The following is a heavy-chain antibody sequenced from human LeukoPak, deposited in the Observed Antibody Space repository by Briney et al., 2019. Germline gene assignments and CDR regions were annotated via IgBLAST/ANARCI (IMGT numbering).Heavy chain of an antibody. D-gene: IGHD3-3*01. Sequence: ASVKVSCKASGYTFTSYGISWVRQAPGQGLEWMGWISAYNGNTNYAQKLQGRVTMTTDTSTSTAYMELRSLRSDDTAVYYCARDPPTKYCDFWSGYPIGGMDVWGQGTTVTVSS. V-gene: IGHV1-18*01. CDR2: ISAYNGNT. CDR3: ARDPPTKYCDFWSGYPIGGMDV. CDR1: GYTFTSYG. J-gene: IGHJ6*02.